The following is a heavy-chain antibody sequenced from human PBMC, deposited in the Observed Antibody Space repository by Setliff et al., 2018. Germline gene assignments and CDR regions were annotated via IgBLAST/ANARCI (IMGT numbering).Heavy chain of an antibody. D-gene: IGHD3-10*01. CDR2: IYASGSA. Sequence: PSETLSLTCTVSGGPINTGNYYWSWFRQPAGKGLEWTGYIYASGSANYHPSLKSRVTISGDTSKNQFPLKLTSVTAADTAVYFCARSLGSGSYYNSRPFYSDYWGQGTLVTVSS. CDR1: GGPINTGNYY. V-gene: IGHV4-61*09. J-gene: IGHJ4*02. CDR3: ARSLGSGSYYNSRPFYSDY.